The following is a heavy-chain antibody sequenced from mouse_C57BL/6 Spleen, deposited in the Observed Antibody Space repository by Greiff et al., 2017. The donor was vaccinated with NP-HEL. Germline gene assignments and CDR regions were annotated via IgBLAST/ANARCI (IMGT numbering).Heavy chain of an antibody. CDR3: ARSKKIVATYCDY. J-gene: IGHJ2*01. CDR1: GYTFTSYW. CDR2: TNPTNGRT. V-gene: IGHV1S81*02. D-gene: IGHD1-1*01. Sequence: VQLQQSGAELVKAGASVKMSCKASGYTFTSYWMHWVKQRLGQGLEWFAETNPTNGRTYYNEKFKSKATLTVDKSSSTAYMLLSGPTFEDSAVYYCARSKKIVATYCDYGGQVTTLTVSS.